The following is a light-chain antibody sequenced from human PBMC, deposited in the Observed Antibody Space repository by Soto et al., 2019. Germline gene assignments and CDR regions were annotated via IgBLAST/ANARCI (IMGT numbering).Light chain of an antibody. CDR1: SSNIGSNY. CDR2: RNN. Sequence: QSALTQPPSASGTPGQRVNISCSGSSSNIGSNYVYWYRQFPGTAPKLLIQRNNQRPSGVPARFSGSKSGTSASLAISGLRSEDEADYFCATWDDSLNGFYVFGTGTKLTVL. V-gene: IGLV1-47*01. CDR3: ATWDDSLNGFYV. J-gene: IGLJ1*01.